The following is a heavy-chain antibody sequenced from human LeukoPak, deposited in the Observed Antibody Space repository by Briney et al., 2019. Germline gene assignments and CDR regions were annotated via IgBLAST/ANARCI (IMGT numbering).Heavy chain of an antibody. V-gene: IGHV1-18*04. Sequence: ASVKVSCKASGYTFTSYYMHWVGQAPGQGLEWMGWISAYNGNTNYAQKLQGRVTMTTDTSTSTAYMELRSLRSDDTAVYYCARLYYDFWSGYGDYFDYWGQGTLVTVSS. CDR3: ARLYYDFWSGYGDYFDY. D-gene: IGHD3-3*01. CDR2: ISAYNGNT. J-gene: IGHJ4*02. CDR1: GYTFTSYY.